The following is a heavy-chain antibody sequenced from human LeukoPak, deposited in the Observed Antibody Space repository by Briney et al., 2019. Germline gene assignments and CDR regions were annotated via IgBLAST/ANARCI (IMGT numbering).Heavy chain of an antibody. CDR1: GFTFSSYA. J-gene: IGHJ4*02. CDR3: ARDRFNRVVIPTDY. D-gene: IGHD3-3*01. V-gene: IGHV3-23*01. Sequence: GGSLRLSRAASGFTFSSYAMSWVRQAPGKGLEWVSAISGSGGSTYYVDSVKGRFTISRDNSKNTLYLQMNSLRAEDTAVYYCARDRFNRVVIPTDYWGQGTLVTVSS. CDR2: ISGSGGST.